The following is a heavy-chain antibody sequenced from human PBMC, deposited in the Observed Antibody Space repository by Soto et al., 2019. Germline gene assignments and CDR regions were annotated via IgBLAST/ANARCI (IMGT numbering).Heavy chain of an antibody. Sequence: SGPTLVKPTQTLTLTCTFSGFSLSTSGVGVGWIRQPPGKALEWLVLIYWDDDKRYSPSLKSRLTITKDTSKNQVVLTMTNMDPVDTATYYCAHYCSGGSCYYYYGMDVWGQGTTVTVSS. CDR2: IYWDDDK. CDR3: AHYCSGGSCYYYYGMDV. D-gene: IGHD2-15*01. CDR1: GFSLSTSGVG. V-gene: IGHV2-5*02. J-gene: IGHJ6*02.